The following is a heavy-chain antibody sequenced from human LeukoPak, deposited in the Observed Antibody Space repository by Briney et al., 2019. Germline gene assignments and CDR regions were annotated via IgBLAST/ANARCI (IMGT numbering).Heavy chain of an antibody. CDR2: IDPNSGGT. V-gene: IGHV1-2*02. CDR3: ARRAIFGVVKYFDY. D-gene: IGHD3-3*01. CDR1: GYTFTNYS. J-gene: IGHJ4*02. Sequence: ASVTVSCKTSGYTFTNYSINGGRQAPGQGLEGMAWIDPNSGGTDSAQKFQGRVTMTRDTSLSTAYMELSSLTSDDTAVYYCARRAIFGVVKYFDYWGQGTLVTVSS.